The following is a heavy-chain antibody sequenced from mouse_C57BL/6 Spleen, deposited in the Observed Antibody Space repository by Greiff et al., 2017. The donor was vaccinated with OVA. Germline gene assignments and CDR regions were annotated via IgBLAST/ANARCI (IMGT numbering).Heavy chain of an antibody. CDR1: GYTFTSYW. CDR3: ARGNWDGVSFDS. V-gene: IGHV1-64*01. D-gene: IGHD4-1*01. CDR2: IHPNSGST. J-gene: IGHJ2*01. Sequence: QVQLQQPGAELVKPGASVKLSCKASGYTFTSYWMHWVKQRPGQGLEWIGMIHPNSGSTNYNEKFKSKATLTVDKSSSTAYMQLSSLTSEDSAVYYCARGNWDGVSFDSWGQGTTLTVSS.